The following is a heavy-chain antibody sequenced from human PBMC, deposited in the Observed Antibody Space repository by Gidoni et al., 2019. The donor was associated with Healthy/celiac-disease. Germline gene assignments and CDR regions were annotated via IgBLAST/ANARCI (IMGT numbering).Heavy chain of an antibody. V-gene: IGHV3-9*01. D-gene: IGHD6-6*01. Sequence: EVQLVESGGGLVQPGRSLRISCAASGFTFDDYAMHWVRQAPGKGLEWVSGISWNSGSIGYADSVKGRFTISRDNAKNSLYLQMNSLRAEDTALYYCAKDGRIAARADHFYFDYWGQGTLVTVSS. CDR1: GFTFDDYA. CDR2: ISWNSGSI. CDR3: AKDGRIAARADHFYFDY. J-gene: IGHJ4*02.